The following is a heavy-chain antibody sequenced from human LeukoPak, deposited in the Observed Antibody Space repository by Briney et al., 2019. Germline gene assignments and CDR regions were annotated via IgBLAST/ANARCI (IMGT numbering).Heavy chain of an antibody. Sequence: SVKVSCKASGGTFSSYAISWVRQAPGQGLEWMGGIIPIFGTANYAQKFQGRVTITADESTSTAYMELSSLRSEDTAVYYCARDLSLITIFGVAADAFDIWGQGTMVTVSS. CDR3: ARDLSLITIFGVAADAFDI. CDR1: GGTFSSYA. V-gene: IGHV1-69*13. CDR2: IIPIFGTA. D-gene: IGHD3-3*01. J-gene: IGHJ3*02.